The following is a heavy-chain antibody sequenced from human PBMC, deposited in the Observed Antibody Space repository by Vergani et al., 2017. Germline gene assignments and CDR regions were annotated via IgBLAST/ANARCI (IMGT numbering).Heavy chain of an antibody. J-gene: IGHJ4*02. CDR1: GFTFSSYS. Sequence: EVQLVESGGGLVKPGGSLRLSCAASGFTFSSYSMNWVRQAPGKGLEWVSSISSSSSYIYYADSVKGRFTISRDNAKNSLYLQMNSLRAEDTAVYYCAAKVLWFGEPSDYWGQGTLVTVSS. CDR2: ISSSSSYI. V-gene: IGHV3-21*04. CDR3: AAKVLWFGEPSDY. D-gene: IGHD3-10*01.